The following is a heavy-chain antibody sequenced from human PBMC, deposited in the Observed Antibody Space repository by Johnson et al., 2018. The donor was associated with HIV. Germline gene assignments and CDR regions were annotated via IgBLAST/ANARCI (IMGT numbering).Heavy chain of an antibody. J-gene: IGHJ3*02. D-gene: IGHD6-6*01. CDR2: IGSGGNNI. V-gene: IGHV3-11*04. Sequence: QVQLVESGGGLVKPGGSLRLSCAASGFTFSDYYMTWIRQAPGKGLEWVSSIGSGGNNIYYADSVKGRFTISRDNAKNSLYLLMNSLRPEDTSIYFCASEVEDSSLGGIWGQGTMVTVSS. CDR1: GFTFSDYY. CDR3: ASEVEDSSLGGI.